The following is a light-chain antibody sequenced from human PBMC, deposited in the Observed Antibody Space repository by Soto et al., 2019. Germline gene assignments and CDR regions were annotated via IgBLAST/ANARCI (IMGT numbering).Light chain of an antibody. CDR1: SVYSNYK. Sequence: QSVLTQPPSASASLGASVTLTCTLSSVYSNYKVDWSQQRPGKGPRFVMRVGTGGIVGSKGDGIPDRFSVLGSGLNRYLTINNIQGEDEGDYHCGADHGSGSNFVYVFGTGTKLTVL. V-gene: IGLV9-49*01. CDR3: GADHGSGSNFVYV. J-gene: IGLJ1*01. CDR2: VGTGGIVG.